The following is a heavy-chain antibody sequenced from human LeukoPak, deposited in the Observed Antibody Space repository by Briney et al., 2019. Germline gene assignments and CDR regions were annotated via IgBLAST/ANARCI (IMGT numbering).Heavy chain of an antibody. CDR2: IYNSGST. D-gene: IGHD6-25*01. CDR1: GGSISSGGYY. CDR3: ARSAIDAFDI. Sequence: PSETLSLTCTVSGGSISSGGYYWSWIRQPPGKGLECIGYIYNSGSTNYNPSLKSRVSISVGTSKNQFSLKLSSVTAADTAVYYCARSAIDAFDIWGQGTMVTVSS. J-gene: IGHJ3*02. V-gene: IGHV4-61*08.